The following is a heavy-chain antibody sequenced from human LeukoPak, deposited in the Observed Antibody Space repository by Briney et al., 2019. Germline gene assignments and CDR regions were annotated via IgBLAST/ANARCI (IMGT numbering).Heavy chain of an antibody. CDR3: AARALYCSSTSCYYFDY. V-gene: IGHV1-69*01. J-gene: IGHJ4*02. Sequence: GASVKVSCKASGGTFSSYAISWVRQAPGQGLEWMGGIIPIFGTANYAQKFQGRVTITADESTSTAYMELSSRRSEDTAVYYCAARALYCSSTSCYYFDYWGQGTLVTVSS. CDR1: GGTFSSYA. D-gene: IGHD2-2*01. CDR2: IIPIFGTA.